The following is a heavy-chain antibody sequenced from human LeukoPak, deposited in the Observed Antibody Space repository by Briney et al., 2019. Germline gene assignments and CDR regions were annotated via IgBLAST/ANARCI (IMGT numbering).Heavy chain of an antibody. CDR2: IYYSGST. CDR3: ARGGIAARPDYYYYMDV. CDR1: GGSISSSSYY. D-gene: IGHD6-6*01. V-gene: IGHV4-39*07. J-gene: IGHJ6*03. Sequence: SETLSLTCTVSGGSISSSSYYWGWIRQPPGKGLEWIGSIYYSGSTYYNPSLKSRVTISVDTSKNQFSLKLSSVTAADTAVYYCARGGIAARPDYYYYMDVWGKGTTVTVSS.